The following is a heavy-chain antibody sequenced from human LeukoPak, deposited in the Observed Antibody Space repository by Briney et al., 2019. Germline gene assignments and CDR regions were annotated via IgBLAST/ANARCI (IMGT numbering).Heavy chain of an antibody. J-gene: IGHJ4*02. CDR1: GGSFSGYY. D-gene: IGHD2/OR15-2a*01. V-gene: IGHV4-34*01. CDR3: ARGKVVYGY. CDR2: INHSGST. Sequence: SETLSLTCAVYGGSFSGYYWSWIRQPPGKGLEWIGEINHSGSTNYNPSLKSRVTISVDTSKNQFSLKLSSVTAADTAVYYCARGKVVYGYWGQGTLVTVSS.